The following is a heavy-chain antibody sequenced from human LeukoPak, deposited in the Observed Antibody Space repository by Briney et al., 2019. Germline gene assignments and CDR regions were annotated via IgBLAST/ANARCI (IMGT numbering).Heavy chain of an antibody. CDR3: ARDPVGYYYAMDV. CDR1: GFTFRDYE. V-gene: IGHV3-48*03. D-gene: IGHD4-23*01. Sequence: GGSLRLSCAASGFTFRDYEMNWVRQAPGKGLEWVSYISSSASTIYYADSVKGRFTISRDSAKKPVYLQMNSLRAEDTAVYYCARDPVGYYYAMDVWGQGTTVTVSS. CDR2: ISSSASTI. J-gene: IGHJ6*02.